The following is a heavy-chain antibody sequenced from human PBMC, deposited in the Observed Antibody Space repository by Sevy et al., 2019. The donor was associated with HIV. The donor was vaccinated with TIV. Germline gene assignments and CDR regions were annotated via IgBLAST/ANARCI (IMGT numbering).Heavy chain of an antibody. V-gene: IGHV3-53*01. D-gene: IGHD5-18*01. J-gene: IGHJ6*02. Sequence: GGSLRLSCAASGFIVSSNYMSWVRQAPGKGLEWVSVIYSGGSTYYAESVKGRFTISRDNSKNTLYLQMNSLRVEDTAVYYWSRDRNTTMVIGMDVWGQGTTVTVSS. CDR2: IYSGGST. CDR3: SRDRNTTMVIGMDV. CDR1: GFIVSSNY.